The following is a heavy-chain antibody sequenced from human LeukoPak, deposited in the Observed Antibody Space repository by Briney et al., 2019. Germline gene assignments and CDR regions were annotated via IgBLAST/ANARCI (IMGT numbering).Heavy chain of an antibody. CDR3: VKNGWLDY. D-gene: IGHD6-19*01. CDR2: ISTSGDST. Sequence: GGSLRLSCAASGFTFSSQNMNWARQAPGKGLEWVAYISTSGDSTKYADSVEGRFTISRDNVENSLYLLMNTVRVDDTAVYYCVKNGWLDYWGQGIVVTVSS. J-gene: IGHJ4*02. V-gene: IGHV3-21*01. CDR1: GFTFSSQN.